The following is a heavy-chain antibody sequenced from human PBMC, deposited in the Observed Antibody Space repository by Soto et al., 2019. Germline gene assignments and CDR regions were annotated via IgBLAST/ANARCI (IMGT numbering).Heavy chain of an antibody. D-gene: IGHD2-2*01. CDR1: GFTFSSYA. Sequence: GGSLRLSCAASGFTFSSYAMSWVRQAPGKGLEWVSAISGSGGSTYYADSVKGRFTISRDNSKNTLYLQMNSLRAEDTAVYYCAKGVRIVVVPAAMIWFDPWGQGTLVTVSS. CDR2: ISGSGGST. J-gene: IGHJ5*02. V-gene: IGHV3-23*01. CDR3: AKGVRIVVVPAAMIWFDP.